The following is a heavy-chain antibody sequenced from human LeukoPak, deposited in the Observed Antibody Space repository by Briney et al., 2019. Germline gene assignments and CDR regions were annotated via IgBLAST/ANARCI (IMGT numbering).Heavy chain of an antibody. CDR2: ISGSGSGGST. J-gene: IGHJ3*02. CDR1: GFTFSSSA. CDR3: ARGYKSSGYGPPGI. D-gene: IGHD3-22*01. V-gene: IGHV3-23*01. Sequence: GGSLRLSCAASGFTFSSSAMSWVRQAPGKGLEWVSNISGSGSGGSTYYADSAKGRFTISRDNSKNTLYLQMNSLRAEDTAVYYCARGYKSSGYGPPGIWGQGTMVTVSS.